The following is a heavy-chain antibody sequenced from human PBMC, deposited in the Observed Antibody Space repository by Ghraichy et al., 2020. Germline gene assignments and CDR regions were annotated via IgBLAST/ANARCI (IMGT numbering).Heavy chain of an antibody. CDR3: ARENSDSYGDTFDI. V-gene: IGHV3-53*01. D-gene: IGHD1-26*01. J-gene: IGHJ3*02. CDR2: IYSGGST. CDR1: GFVVSSKY. Sequence: GESLNISCAASGFVVSSKYMSWVRQAPGKGLEWISIIYSGGSTKYADSVMGRFTISRDNSKNRLYLQMDSLRAEDTAVYYCARENSDSYGDTFDIWGQGTMVTVSS.